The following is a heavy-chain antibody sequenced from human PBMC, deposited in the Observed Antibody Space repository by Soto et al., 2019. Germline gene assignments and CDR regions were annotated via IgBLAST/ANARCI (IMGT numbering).Heavy chain of an antibody. J-gene: IGHJ6*02. D-gene: IGHD6-6*01. CDR2: INPNSGGT. Sequence: SEKVSFKASGYTFTGYYMHWVRQAPGQGLEWMGWINPNSGGTNYAQKFQGRVTMTRDTSITTAYMELSRLRSDDTAVYYCARVPAARYYYYGMDVWGQGTTVTVSS. V-gene: IGHV1-2*02. CDR3: ARVPAARYYYYGMDV. CDR1: GYTFTGYY.